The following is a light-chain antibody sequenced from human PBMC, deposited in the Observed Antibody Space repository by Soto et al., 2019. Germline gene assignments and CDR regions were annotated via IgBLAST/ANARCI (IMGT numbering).Light chain of an antibody. Sequence: QSVLTQPPSASGSPGQSVTISCTGTSSDVGNYNYVSWYQQHPGKAPKLIIYDVSKRPSGVPDRFSGSKSGNTASLTVSGLQAEDEADYHCSSYAGNSNFVFGTGTKLTVL. CDR3: SSYAGNSNFV. CDR2: DVS. J-gene: IGLJ1*01. CDR1: SSDVGNYNY. V-gene: IGLV2-8*01.